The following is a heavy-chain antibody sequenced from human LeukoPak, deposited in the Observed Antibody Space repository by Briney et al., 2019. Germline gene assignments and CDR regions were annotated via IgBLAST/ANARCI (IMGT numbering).Heavy chain of an antibody. Sequence: PGGSLRLSCAAYGFTFSSYSMSWDRQAPGKGLEWVSAISGSGGRTYYGDSGKGRFTISRDNSKKTLCLQMNSLRAEDTAVYYCAKGDDILTENWFDPWGQGTLVTVSS. CDR3: AKGDDILTENWFDP. J-gene: IGHJ5*02. CDR1: GFTFSSYS. D-gene: IGHD3-9*01. CDR2: ISGSGGRT. V-gene: IGHV3-23*01.